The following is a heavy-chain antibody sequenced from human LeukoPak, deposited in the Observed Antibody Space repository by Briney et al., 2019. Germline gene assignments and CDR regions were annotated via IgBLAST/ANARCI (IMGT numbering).Heavy chain of an antibody. V-gene: IGHV4-30-2*01. CDR2: IYHSGST. J-gene: IGHJ4*02. Sequence: SQTLSLTCTVSGGSISSGGYYWSWIRQPPGKGLEWIGYIYHSGSTYYNPSLKSRVTISVDTSKNQFSLKLSSVTAADTAVYYCARDRTDYYGSGSYSNWGQGTLVTVSS. CDR1: GGSISSGGYY. D-gene: IGHD3-10*01. CDR3: ARDRTDYYGSGSYSN.